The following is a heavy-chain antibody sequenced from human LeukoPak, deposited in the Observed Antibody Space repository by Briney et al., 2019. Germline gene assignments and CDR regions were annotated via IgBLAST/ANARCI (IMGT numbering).Heavy chain of an antibody. CDR3: TTGPGNSGY. V-gene: IGHV3-15*01. J-gene: IGHJ4*02. Sequence: PGGSLRLSCAASGFTFSNAWMSWVRQAPGKGLEWVGRIKSKTVGETTEYAAPVQGRFTISRDDSENTVYLQMSSLKNEDTAVYCCTTGPGNSGYWGQGTLVTVSS. D-gene: IGHD4-23*01. CDR2: IKSKTVGETT. CDR1: GFTFSNAW.